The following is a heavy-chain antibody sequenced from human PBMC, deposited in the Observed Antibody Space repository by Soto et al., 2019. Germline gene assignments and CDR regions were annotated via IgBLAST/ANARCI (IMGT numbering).Heavy chain of an antibody. V-gene: IGHV5-51*01. CDR2: IYPGDSDT. CDR1: GYSFTSYW. J-gene: IGHJ5*02. CDR3: VSLESPFRYNWFAP. Sequence: GESLKISCKGSGYSFTSYWIGWVRQMPGKGLEWMGIIYPGDSDTRYSPSFQGQVTISADKSISTAYLQWSSLKASDTAMYYCVSLESPFRYNWFAPWGQRTFVIGSS.